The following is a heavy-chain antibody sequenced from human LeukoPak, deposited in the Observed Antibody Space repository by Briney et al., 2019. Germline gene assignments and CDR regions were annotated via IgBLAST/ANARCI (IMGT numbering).Heavy chain of an antibody. CDR2: IRSKANSYAT. V-gene: IGHV3-73*01. J-gene: IGHJ5*02. CDR3: TRTSGSWFDP. Sequence: GGSLRLSCAASGSTFSGSAMHWVRQASGKGLEWVGRIRSKANSYATAYAASVKGRFTISRDDSKNTAYLQMNSLKTEDTAVYYCTRTSGSWFDPWGQGTLVTVSS. CDR1: GSTFSGSA. D-gene: IGHD3-10*01.